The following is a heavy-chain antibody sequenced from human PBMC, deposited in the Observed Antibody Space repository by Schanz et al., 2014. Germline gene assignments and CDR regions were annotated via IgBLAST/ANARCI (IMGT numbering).Heavy chain of an antibody. V-gene: IGHV3-21*01. CDR2: ISSSGSYI. D-gene: IGHD3-9*01. CDR3: ARDSRPDYDFLTAYYSIDY. CDR1: GFTFSSYW. J-gene: IGHJ4*02. Sequence: EVQLLDSGGGLVQPGGSLRLSCAASGFTFSSYWMSWVRQAPGKGLEWVSSISSSGSYIHYADSVKGRFTISRDNAKNTLYLQMNSLRAEDTAVYYCARDSRPDYDFLTAYYSIDYWGQGTLVTVSS.